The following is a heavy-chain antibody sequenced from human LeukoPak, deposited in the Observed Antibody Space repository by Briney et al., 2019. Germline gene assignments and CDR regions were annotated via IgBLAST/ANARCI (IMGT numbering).Heavy chain of an antibody. CDR2: IKQDGSEK. CDR3: AREFTIQSSYYYYYYMDV. CDR1: GFTSSSYW. J-gene: IGHJ6*03. V-gene: IGHV3-7*01. D-gene: IGHD2-2*02. Sequence: PGGSLRLSCAASGFTSSSYWMSWVRQAPGKGLEWVANIKQDGSEKYYVDSVKGRFTISRDNAKNSLYLQMNSLRAEDTAVYYCAREFTIQSSYYYYYYMDVWGKGTTVTVSS.